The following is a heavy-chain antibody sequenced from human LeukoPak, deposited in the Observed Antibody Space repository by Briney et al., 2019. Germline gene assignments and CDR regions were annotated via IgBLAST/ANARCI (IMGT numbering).Heavy chain of an antibody. V-gene: IGHV3-30*03. Sequence: GRSLRLSCAASGFTFSSYGMHWVRQAPGKGLEWVAVISYDGSNKYYADSVKGRFTISRDNAKNSLYLQMNSLRAEDTAVYYCARSPGLLYAFDIWGQGTMVAVSS. CDR1: GFTFSSYG. CDR3: ARSPGLLYAFDI. D-gene: IGHD2-2*01. CDR2: ISYDGSNK. J-gene: IGHJ3*02.